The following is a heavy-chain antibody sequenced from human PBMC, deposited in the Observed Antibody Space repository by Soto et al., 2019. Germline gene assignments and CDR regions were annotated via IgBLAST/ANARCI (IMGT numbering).Heavy chain of an antibody. V-gene: IGHV1-69*12. D-gene: IGHD4-4*01. CDR1: GGTFSSYA. J-gene: IGHJ5*02. CDR3: ARFLPLSVTREGGWFDP. CDR2: IIPIFGTA. Sequence: QVQLVQSGAEVKKPGSSVKVSCKASGGTFSSYAISWVRQAPGQGLEWMGGIIPIFGTANYAQKFQGRVTITADESTSAAYMELSSLRSEDTALYYCARFLPLSVTREGGWFDPWGQGTLVTVSS.